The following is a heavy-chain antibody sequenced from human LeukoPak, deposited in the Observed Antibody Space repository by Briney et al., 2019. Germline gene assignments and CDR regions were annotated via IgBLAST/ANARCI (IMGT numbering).Heavy chain of an antibody. J-gene: IGHJ4*02. CDR2: IYHSGST. D-gene: IGHD3-22*01. CDR1: GGSISSSDW. CDR3: ARDRRYYDSSAYIRGFDY. Sequence: LSGTLSLTCAVSGGSISSSDWWSWVRQPPGKGLEWIGEIYHSGSTNYNPSLKSRVTISVDKSKNQFSLNLSSVTAADTAVYYCARDRRYYDSSAYIRGFDYWGQGTLVTVSS. V-gene: IGHV4-4*02.